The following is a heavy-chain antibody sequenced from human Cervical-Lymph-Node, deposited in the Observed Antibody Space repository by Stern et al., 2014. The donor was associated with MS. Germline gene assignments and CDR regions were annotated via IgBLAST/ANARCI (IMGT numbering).Heavy chain of an antibody. V-gene: IGHV4-31*03. CDR2: FYYSGDT. D-gene: IGHD3-22*01. CDR3: ARGRVHGNSGYSLDY. Sequence: QVQLQESGPGLVKPSQTLSLTCTVSGDSISSGHYYWSWIRQIPGKGPEGIGYFYYSGDTLYKPSLKSRVTISVDTSNNQFSLTVTSLTAADTAVYYCARGRVHGNSGYSLDYWGQGTLVAVSS. CDR1: GDSISSGHYY. J-gene: IGHJ4*02.